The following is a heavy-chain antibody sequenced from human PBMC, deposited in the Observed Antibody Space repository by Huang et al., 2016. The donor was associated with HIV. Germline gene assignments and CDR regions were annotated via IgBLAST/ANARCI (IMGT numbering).Heavy chain of an antibody. CDR1: GFTFSSYG. V-gene: IGHV3-30*18. CDR2: ISYDAKTK. J-gene: IGHJ4*02. CDR3: AKGVSAAAVLDF. D-gene: IGHD6-13*01. Sequence: QVQLVESGGGVVQPGRSLRISCAASGFTFSSYGMHWVRQAPGKGVEGVAVISYDAKTKYYADSVNGRFSISRDNSKTTVYLQLNSLRVEDTAVYYCAKGVSAAAVLDFWGQGTLVTVSS.